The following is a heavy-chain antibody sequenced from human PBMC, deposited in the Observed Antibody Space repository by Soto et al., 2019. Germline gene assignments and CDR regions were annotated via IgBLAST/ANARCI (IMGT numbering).Heavy chain of an antibody. CDR1: GFSLSTSGMC. J-gene: IGHJ6*02. D-gene: IGHD3-10*01. CDR3: ARIIRVGELLSHYYYYGMDV. V-gene: IGHV2-70*01. CDR2: IDWDDDK. Sequence: SGPTLVNPTQTLTLTCTFSGFSLSTSGMCVSWIRQPPGKALEWLALIDWDDDKYYSTSLKTRLTISKDTSKNQVVLTMTNMDPVDTATYYCARIIRVGELLSHYYYYGMDVWGQGTTVTVSS.